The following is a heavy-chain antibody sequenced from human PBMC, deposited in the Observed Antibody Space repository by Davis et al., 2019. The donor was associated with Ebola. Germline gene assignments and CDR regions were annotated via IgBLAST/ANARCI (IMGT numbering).Heavy chain of an antibody. Sequence: SLRLSCAASGFTFDDYGMHWVRQAPGKGLEWISGVTSNSGRTAYADFVKGRFTVSRDTARKSMFLQINSLRPEDAGSYYCARDMSVTIVTPYSDFDVWGQGTVVTVSS. CDR1: GFTFDDYG. CDR3: ARDMSVTIVTPYSDFDV. V-gene: IGHV3-9*01. CDR2: VTSNSGRT. J-gene: IGHJ3*01. D-gene: IGHD5-24*01.